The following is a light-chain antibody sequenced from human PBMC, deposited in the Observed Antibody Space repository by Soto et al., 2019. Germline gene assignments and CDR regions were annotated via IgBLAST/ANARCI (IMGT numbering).Light chain of an antibody. CDR3: QQYASPPVT. J-gene: IGKJ1*01. CDR2: DAS. CDR1: QTVGRDY. V-gene: IGKV3-20*01. Sequence: EIVLTQSPGTLSLSPGERATLSCRASQTVGRDYLGWYQQKPGQAPRLLIYDASYRPTGISDRFSGSGSGTDFTLPISRLAPEDFAVYFCQQYASPPVTFGQGTRVEIK.